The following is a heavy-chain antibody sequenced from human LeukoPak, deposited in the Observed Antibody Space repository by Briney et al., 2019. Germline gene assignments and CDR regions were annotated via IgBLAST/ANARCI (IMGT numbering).Heavy chain of an antibody. CDR3: ARQRGASGTVNWFDP. D-gene: IGHD3-10*01. CDR2: SYPDISDT. J-gene: IGHJ5*02. V-gene: IGHV5-51*01. CDR1: GYTFTTYG. Sequence: GGALRLSCAASGYTFTTYGMGWVRQAPGKGLEWVGASYPDISDTGYGPSFQGQVAISADRAIRTAYLKWNSLKASDTGMYYCARQRGASGTVNWFDPWGQGTLVTVSS.